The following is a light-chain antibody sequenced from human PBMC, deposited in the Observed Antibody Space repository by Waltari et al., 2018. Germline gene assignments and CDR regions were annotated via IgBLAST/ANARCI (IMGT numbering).Light chain of an antibody. CDR1: NIERKS. CDR3: QVWDANTDPGV. J-gene: IGLJ1*01. Sequence: SYVLTQPPSVAAAPGETARVTCGGNNIERKSVHGYQQKPGQAPVLVISYDSDRPSGIPERFSGSNSGDTATLTISRGEAGDEADYYCQVWDANTDPGVFGTGTEVTVL. V-gene: IGLV3-21*01. CDR2: YDS.